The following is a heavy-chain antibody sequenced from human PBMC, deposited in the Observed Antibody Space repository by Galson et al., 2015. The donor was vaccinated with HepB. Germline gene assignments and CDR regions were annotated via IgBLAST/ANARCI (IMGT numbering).Heavy chain of an antibody. J-gene: IGHJ4*02. Sequence: SETLSLTCTVSTGSISGADYYWGWIRQSPGKGLEWIGNIYYSGSTYINSSLKSRVTMAVDTAKNQFSLNLSSVTATDTAVYFCARQTRYSGSYAYWGRGTLVTVSS. CDR2: IYYSGST. CDR1: TGSISGADYY. D-gene: IGHD1-26*01. CDR3: ARQTRYSGSYAY. V-gene: IGHV4-39*01.